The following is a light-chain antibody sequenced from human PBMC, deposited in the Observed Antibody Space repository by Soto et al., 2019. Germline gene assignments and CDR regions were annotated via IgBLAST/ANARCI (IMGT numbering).Light chain of an antibody. CDR2: EVT. J-gene: IGLJ1*01. V-gene: IGLV2-14*01. Sequence: QSVLTQPASVSGSPGQSITISCTGTSSDVGGYNYVSWYQQRPGKAPKFMIYEVTNRPSGVSNRFSGSKSGNTASLTISGLQAEDEADYYCASYTNKGTRVFGTGTKVTVL. CDR1: SSDVGGYNY. CDR3: ASYTNKGTRV.